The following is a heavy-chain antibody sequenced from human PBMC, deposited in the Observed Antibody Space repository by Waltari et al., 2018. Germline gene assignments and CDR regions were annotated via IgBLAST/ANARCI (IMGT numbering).Heavy chain of an antibody. CDR2: ISGSGNRT. Sequence: EVHLVESGGGLVQPGGSLRLACVASGFPFSRNSLNWVRQGPGKGLEWVSYISGSGNRTVYADSVKGQFTISRDNTNNSIFLQMNSLRVEDTAVYYCARYDFWSGYFDNWGPGTLVTVSS. CDR3: ARYDFWSGYFDN. V-gene: IGHV3-48*04. CDR1: GFPFSRNS. J-gene: IGHJ4*02. D-gene: IGHD3-3*01.